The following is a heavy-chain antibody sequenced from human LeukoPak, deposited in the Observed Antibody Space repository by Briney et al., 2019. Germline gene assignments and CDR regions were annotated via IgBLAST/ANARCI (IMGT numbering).Heavy chain of an antibody. J-gene: IGHJ4*02. D-gene: IGHD6-19*01. CDR3: ARAPPVAGYYFDY. CDR2: IYYGRTA. V-gene: IGHV4-39*07. CDR1: AGSISSSSHH. Sequence: SETLSLTCTVSAGSISSSSHHWGWIRQSPGTGLEWIGAIYYGRTAYYNPSLKSRVTISVDASKNQFSLKLSSVTAADTAVYYCARAPPVAGYYFDYWGQGTLVTVSS.